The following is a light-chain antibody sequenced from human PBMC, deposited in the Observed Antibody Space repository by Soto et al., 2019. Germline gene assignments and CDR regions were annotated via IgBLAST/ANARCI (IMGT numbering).Light chain of an antibody. J-gene: IGKJ5*01. CDR3: QQLNSYPIT. CDR1: QSVSSSY. Sequence: EIVLTQSPGTLSLCPGERATLSCRASQSVSSSYLAWYQQKPGQAPRLLIYGASSRATGIPDRFSGSGSGTDFTLTISRLQPEDFATYYCQQLNSYPITFGQGTRLEIK. V-gene: IGKV3-20*01. CDR2: GAS.